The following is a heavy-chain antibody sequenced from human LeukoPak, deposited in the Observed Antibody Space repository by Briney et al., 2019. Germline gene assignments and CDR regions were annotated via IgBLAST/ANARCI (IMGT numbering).Heavy chain of an antibody. D-gene: IGHD3-16*01. J-gene: IGHJ4*02. CDR2: INPKNGDT. Sequence: ASVKVSCKASGYTFIDYYMHWVQQAPGQGLEWMGWINPKNGDTNYAQNFQGRFAMTRDTSISTVYMELSRLRSDDTAVYYCARAGTVMLLDYWGQGTLVTVSS. CDR3: ARAGTVMLLDY. CDR1: GYTFIDYY. V-gene: IGHV1-2*02.